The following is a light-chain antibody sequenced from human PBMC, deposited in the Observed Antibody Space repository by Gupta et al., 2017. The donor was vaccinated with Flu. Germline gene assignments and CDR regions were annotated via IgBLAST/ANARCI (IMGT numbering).Light chain of an antibody. J-gene: IGKJ2*02. CDR2: AAS. CDR1: QAISGR. Sequence: DIQMTQFPSSLSASVGDRVTITCRASQAISGRLNWYQHKPGKAPRLLIYAASTLHRGVPSRFSGSGSGTDFTLTISSLQPEDFATYYCQQSYSSWWTFGQGTKLEIK. V-gene: IGKV1-39*01. CDR3: QQSYSSWWT.